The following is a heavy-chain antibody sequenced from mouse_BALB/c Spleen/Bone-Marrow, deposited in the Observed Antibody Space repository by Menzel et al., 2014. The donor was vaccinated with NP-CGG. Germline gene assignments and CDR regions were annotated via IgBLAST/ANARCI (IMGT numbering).Heavy chain of an antibody. CDR2: INPSNGRT. D-gene: IGHD1-1*01. Sequence: GAELVKPGASVRLSCKASSYTFPSYWMHWVPQRPGQGLEWIGRINPSNGRTNYNGKFKTKATLTVDKSSSTAYMHPSSLTSEDSAVYYCARRDYNGRRSVWFAYWAQGTRVTDSA. CDR1: SYTFPSYW. J-gene: IGHJ3*01. V-gene: IGHV1S81*02. CDR3: ARRDYNGRRSVWFAY.